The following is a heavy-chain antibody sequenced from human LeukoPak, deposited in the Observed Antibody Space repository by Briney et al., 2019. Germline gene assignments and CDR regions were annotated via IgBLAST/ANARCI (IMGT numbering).Heavy chain of an antibody. CDR1: GDSIKTYY. D-gene: IGHD3-10*01. CDR3: ARDPRSGSYLDY. CDR2: IYHSGST. J-gene: IGHJ4*02. Sequence: SETLSLTCTVSGDSIKTYYWSWIRQPPGKGLEWIGQIYHSGSTNYNPSLKSRVTISVDTSKNQFSLKLSSVTAADTAVYYCARDPRSGSYLDYWGQGTLVTVSP. V-gene: IGHV4-59*01.